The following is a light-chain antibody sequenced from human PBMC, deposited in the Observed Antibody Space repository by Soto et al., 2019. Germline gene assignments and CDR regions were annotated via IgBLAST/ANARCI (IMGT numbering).Light chain of an antibody. CDR3: SRSFGGTVV. CDR1: TGGVTSGHW. Sequence: QAVVPQEPSMTVSPGGTVTLTCGSSTGGVTSGHWPYWFQQKAGPAPRTLISDATNKHSWTPVRFSCSLLGGKAAMTLSGAQPEEEAEYYCSRSFGGTVVVGGGTTLTVL. J-gene: IGLJ2*01. CDR2: DAT. V-gene: IGLV7-46*01.